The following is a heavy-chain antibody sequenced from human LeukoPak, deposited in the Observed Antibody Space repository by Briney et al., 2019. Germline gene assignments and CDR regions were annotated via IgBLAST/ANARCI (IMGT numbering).Heavy chain of an antibody. Sequence: GGSLRLSCAASGFTFSSYSMNWVRQAPGKGLEWVSSISSSSYIYYADSVKGRFTISRDNAKNSLYLHMNSLRAEDTAVYYCAKDWSSGIFGSYYFDYWGQGTLVTVSS. D-gene: IGHD3-3*01. J-gene: IGHJ4*02. CDR2: ISSSSYI. CDR3: AKDWSSGIFGSYYFDY. CDR1: GFTFSSYS. V-gene: IGHV3-21*01.